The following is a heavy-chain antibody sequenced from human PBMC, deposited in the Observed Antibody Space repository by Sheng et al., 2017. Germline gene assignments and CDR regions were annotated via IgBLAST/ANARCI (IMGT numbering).Heavy chain of an antibody. V-gene: IGHV1-69*05. CDR2: IIPIFGTA. J-gene: IGHJ4*02. CDR1: GGTFSSYA. D-gene: IGHD5-12*01. Sequence: QVQLVQSGAEVKKPGSSVKVSCKASGGTFSSYAISWVRQAPGQGLEWMGGIIPIFGTANYAQKFQGRVTITTDESTSTAYMELSSLRSEDTAVYYCARVAGGYEKYYFDYWGQGTLVTVSS. CDR3: ARVAGGYEKYYFDY.